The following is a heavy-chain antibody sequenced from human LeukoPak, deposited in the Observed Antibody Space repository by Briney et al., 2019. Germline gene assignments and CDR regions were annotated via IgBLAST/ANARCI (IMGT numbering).Heavy chain of an antibody. V-gene: IGHV1-46*01. CDR1: GYTFTSYY. CDR3: ARAPRTGDHAFDI. D-gene: IGHD7-27*01. J-gene: IGHJ3*02. CDR2: INPSGGST. Sequence: ASVKVSCKASGYTFTSYYMHWVRQAPGQGLEWTGIINPSGGSTAYAQKFQGGVTVTRDTSTSTVYMELSSLRSEDTAVYYCARAPRTGDHAFDIWGQGTMVTVSS.